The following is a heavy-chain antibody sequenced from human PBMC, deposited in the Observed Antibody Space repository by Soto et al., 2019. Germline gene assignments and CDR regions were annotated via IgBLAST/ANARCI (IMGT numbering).Heavy chain of an antibody. D-gene: IGHD2-15*01. J-gene: IGHJ4*02. CDR3: ASWCSGGSCYQTQFDY. CDR1: GGSISSSSYY. V-gene: IGHV4-39*01. Sequence: QLQLQESGPGLVKPSETLSLTCTVSGGSISSSSYYWGWIRQPPGKGLEWIGSIYYSGSTYYNPSLKTRVTISADPSKNQFSLKLSSVTAADTAVYYCASWCSGGSCYQTQFDYWGQGTLVTVSS. CDR2: IYYSGST.